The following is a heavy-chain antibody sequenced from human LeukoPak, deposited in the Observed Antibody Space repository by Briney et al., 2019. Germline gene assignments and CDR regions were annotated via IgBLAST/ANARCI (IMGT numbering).Heavy chain of an antibody. CDR2: IIPILGIA. CDR1: GGTFSSYT. CDR3: ARDVGRELGDY. Sequence: ASVKVSCKASGGTFSSYTISWVRQAPGQGLDWMGRIIPILGIANYVQKFQGRVTITADKSTSTAYMELSSLRSEDTAVYYCARDVGRELGDYWGQGTLVTVSS. V-gene: IGHV1-69*04. J-gene: IGHJ4*02. D-gene: IGHD7-27*01.